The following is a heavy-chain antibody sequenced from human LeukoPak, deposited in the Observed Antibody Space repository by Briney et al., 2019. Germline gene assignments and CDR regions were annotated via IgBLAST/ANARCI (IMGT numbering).Heavy chain of an antibody. V-gene: IGHV4-34*01. CDR2: INHSGST. Sequence: SETLSLTCAVYGGSFSGYYWSWIRQPPGKGLEWIGEINHSGSTNYNPSLKSRVTISVDTSKNQFSLKLSSLTAADTAVYYCARATTTVTTGDYWGQGTLVTVSS. CDR3: ARATTTVTTGDY. J-gene: IGHJ4*02. D-gene: IGHD4-11*01. CDR1: GGSFSGYY.